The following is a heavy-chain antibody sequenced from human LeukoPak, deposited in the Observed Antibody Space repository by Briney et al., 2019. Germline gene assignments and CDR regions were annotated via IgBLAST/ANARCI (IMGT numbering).Heavy chain of an antibody. D-gene: IGHD2-2*01. CDR1: GYTFTSYD. CDR2: MNPNSGNT. V-gene: IGHV1-8*03. J-gene: IGHJ4*02. Sequence: GASVKVSCKASGYTFTSYDINWVRQATGQGLEWMGWMNPNSGNTGYAQKFQGRVTITRNTSISTAYMELSSLRSEDTAVYYCARDKGGYCSSTSCSRSMIYWGQGTLVTVSS. CDR3: ARDKGGYCSSTSCSRSMIY.